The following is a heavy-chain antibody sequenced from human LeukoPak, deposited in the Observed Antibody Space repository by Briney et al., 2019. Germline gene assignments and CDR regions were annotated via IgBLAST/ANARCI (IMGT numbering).Heavy chain of an antibody. CDR2: ISGSGGST. CDR1: PFTVSSYA. CDR3: AKSWIAARPNVYYFDY. V-gene: IGHV3-23*01. Sequence: GGSLRLSCAASPFTVSSYAISWVRQAPGKGLEWVSAISGSGGSTYYADSVKGRFTISRDNSKNTLYLQMNSLRAEDTAVYYCAKSWIAARPNVYYFDYWGQGTLVTVSS. J-gene: IGHJ4*02. D-gene: IGHD6-6*01.